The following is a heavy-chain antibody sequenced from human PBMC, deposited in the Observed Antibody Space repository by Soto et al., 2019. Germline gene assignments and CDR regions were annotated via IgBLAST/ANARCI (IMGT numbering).Heavy chain of an antibody. D-gene: IGHD1-26*01. CDR2: ISYDGSNK. Sequence: GRSLRLSCAASGFTFSSYGMHCVRDSPGKGLEWVAVISYDGSNKYYADSVKGRFTISRDNSKNTLYLQMNSLRAEDTAVYYCAKDQVGAREGYYYHYGMDGLGQGTMFIVS. J-gene: IGHJ6*01. CDR3: AKDQVGAREGYYYHYGMDG. CDR1: GFTFSSYG. V-gene: IGHV3-30*18.